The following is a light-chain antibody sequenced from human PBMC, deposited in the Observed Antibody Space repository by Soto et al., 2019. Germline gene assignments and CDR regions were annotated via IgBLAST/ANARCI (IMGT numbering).Light chain of an antibody. J-gene: IGLJ2*01. V-gene: IGLV2-14*01. CDR3: SSYTSSSTPEV. CDR1: SSDVGGYNY. Sequence: QSALTQPASVSGSPGQWITISCTGTSSDVGGYNYVSWYQQHPGKAPKLMIYDVSNRPSGVSNRFSGSKSGNTASLTISGLQAEDEADYYCSSYTSSSTPEVFGGGTKVTVL. CDR2: DVS.